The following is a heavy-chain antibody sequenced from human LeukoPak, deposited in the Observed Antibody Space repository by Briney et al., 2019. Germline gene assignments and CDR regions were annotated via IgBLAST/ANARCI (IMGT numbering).Heavy chain of an antibody. J-gene: IGHJ5*02. Sequence: TGGSLRLSCAASGFTLSPYAMNWVRQAPGKGLEWIAFISDSGHTKYNADSVKGRFTISRDNAKNSVFLQMNSLRDEDTAAYYCARKELEGSWFDPWGQGTLVTVTS. V-gene: IGHV3-48*02. CDR2: ISDSGHTK. CDR3: ARKELEGSWFDP. CDR1: GFTLSPYA. D-gene: IGHD3-3*01.